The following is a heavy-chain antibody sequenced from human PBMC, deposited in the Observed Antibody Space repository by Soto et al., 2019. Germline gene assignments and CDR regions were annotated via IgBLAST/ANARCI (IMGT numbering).Heavy chain of an antibody. CDR2: IKSKTDGGTT. CDR3: ARDPDLIEAAGNYFDY. D-gene: IGHD6-13*01. V-gene: IGHV3-15*01. Sequence: GGSLRLSCAASGFTFSNAWMSWVRQAPGKGLEWVGRIKSKTDGGTTDYAAPVKGRFTISRDIAKNMLYLQMTSLRLEDTALYYCARDPDLIEAAGNYFDYWGQGTLVTVSS. CDR1: GFTFSNAW. J-gene: IGHJ4*02.